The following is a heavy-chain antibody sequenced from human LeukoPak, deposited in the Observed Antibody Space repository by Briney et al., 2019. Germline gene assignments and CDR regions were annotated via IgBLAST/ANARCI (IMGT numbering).Heavy chain of an antibody. CDR2: INHSGST. D-gene: IGHD5-12*01. Sequence: PSETLSLTCTVSGGSISSYYWSWIRQPPGKGLEWIGEINHSGSTNYNPSLKSRVTISVDTSKNQFSLKLSSVTAADTAVYYCARGRGLGGYAGYYYYGMDVWGQGTTVTVSS. CDR3: ARGRGLGGYAGYYYYGMDV. J-gene: IGHJ6*02. V-gene: IGHV4-34*01. CDR1: GGSISSYY.